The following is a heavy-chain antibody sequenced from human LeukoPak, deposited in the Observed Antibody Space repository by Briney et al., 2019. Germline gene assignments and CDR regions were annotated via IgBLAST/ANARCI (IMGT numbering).Heavy chain of an antibody. V-gene: IGHV4-59*01. CDR3: ARAHYDSSGRYYYYYMDV. Sequence: TPSETLSLTCTVSGGSISSYYWSWIRQPPGKGLEWIGYIYYSGSTNYNPSLKSRVTISVDTSKNQFSLKLSSVTAADTAVYYCARAHYDSSGRYYYYYMDVWGKGTTVTVSS. CDR1: GGSISSYY. CDR2: IYYSGST. J-gene: IGHJ6*03. D-gene: IGHD3-22*01.